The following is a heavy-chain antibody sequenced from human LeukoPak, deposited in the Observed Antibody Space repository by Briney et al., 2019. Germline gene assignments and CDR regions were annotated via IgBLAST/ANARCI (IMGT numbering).Heavy chain of an antibody. D-gene: IGHD2-8*01. J-gene: IGHJ3*01. CDR3: AKDSFSYNGVFDALDV. CDR1: GFTFSNFA. Sequence: GGSLRLSCAASGFTFSNFAMSWVRQAPGKRLEWVSALSSSGDGTYYADSVKGRFTISRDDSKNTLFLQMNSLRVEDTAIYYCAKDSFSYNGVFDALDVWGQGSMVTVSS. V-gene: IGHV3-23*01. CDR2: LSSSGDGT.